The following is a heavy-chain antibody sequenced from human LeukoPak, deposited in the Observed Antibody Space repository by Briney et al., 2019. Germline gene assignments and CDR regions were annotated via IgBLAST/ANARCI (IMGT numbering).Heavy chain of an antibody. CDR2: ISSSSSYI. D-gene: IGHD6-25*01. CDR1: GFTFSSYS. Sequence: GGSLRLSCSASGFTFSSYSMNWVRQAPGKGLEWVSSISSSSSYIYYADSVKGRFTISRDNPKNSLYLQINSLGAEDTAVYYCARERLYSSADWGQGTLVTVSS. V-gene: IGHV3-21*01. J-gene: IGHJ4*02. CDR3: ARERLYSSAD.